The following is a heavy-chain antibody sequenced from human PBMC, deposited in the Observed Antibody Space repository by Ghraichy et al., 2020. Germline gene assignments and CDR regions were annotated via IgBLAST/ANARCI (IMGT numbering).Heavy chain of an antibody. CDR2: IYYRGTT. CDR1: GGSISSSSC. D-gene: IGHD3-16*01. J-gene: IGHJ4*02. Sequence: SETLSLTCAVSGGSISSSSCWTWVRQYPEKGLEWSGEIYYRGTTNYNPSLKRRVTVSLDKARDIFSLEMTSVTAADTGIYYCGGAGFFNRLSLDIDSWGQGILVTVSS. CDR3: GGAGFFNRLSLDIDS. V-gene: IGHV4-4*02.